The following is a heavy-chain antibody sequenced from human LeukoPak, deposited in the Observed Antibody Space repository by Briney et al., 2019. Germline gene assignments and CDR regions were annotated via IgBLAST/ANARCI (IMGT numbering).Heavy chain of an antibody. CDR2: INHSGST. Sequence: SETLSLTCAVYGGSFSGYYWSWIRQPPGKGLEWIGEINHSGSTNYNPSLKSRVTISVDTSKNQFSLKLSSVTAADRAVYYCDRAGDSSFAECSSTSCHFDYWGQGTLVTVSS. V-gene: IGHV4-34*01. J-gene: IGHJ4*02. CDR3: DRAGDSSFAECSSTSCHFDY. D-gene: IGHD2-2*01. CDR1: GGSFSGYY.